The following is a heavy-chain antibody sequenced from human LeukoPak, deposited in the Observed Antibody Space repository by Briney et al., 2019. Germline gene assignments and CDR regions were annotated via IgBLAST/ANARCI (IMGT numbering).Heavy chain of an antibody. Sequence: GGSLRLSCAASGFTFSSYWMSWVRQAPGKGLEWVANIKQDGSEKYYVDSVKGRFTISRDNAKNSLYLQMNSLRAEDTAVYYCARDFLKYGDYAGGFDYWGQGTLVTVSS. V-gene: IGHV3-7*01. CDR1: GFTFSSYW. D-gene: IGHD4-17*01. CDR3: ARDFLKYGDYAGGFDY. J-gene: IGHJ4*02. CDR2: IKQDGSEK.